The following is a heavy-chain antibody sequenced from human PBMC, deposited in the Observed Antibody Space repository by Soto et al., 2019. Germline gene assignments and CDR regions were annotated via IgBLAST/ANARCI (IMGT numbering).Heavy chain of an antibody. CDR2: IYYSGST. D-gene: IGHD3-3*01. CDR1: GGSISSGDYC. Sequence: SETLSLTCTVSGGSISSGDYCWSWIRQPPGKGLEWIGYIYYSGSTYYNPSLKSRVTISVDTSKNQFPLKLSSVTAADTAVYYCARVGILEWFYFDYWGQGTLVTVSS. CDR3: ARVGILEWFYFDY. V-gene: IGHV4-30-4*01. J-gene: IGHJ4*02.